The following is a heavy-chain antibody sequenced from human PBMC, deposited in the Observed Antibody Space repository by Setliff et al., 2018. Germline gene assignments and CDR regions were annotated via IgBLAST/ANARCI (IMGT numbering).Heavy chain of an antibody. D-gene: IGHD3-22*01. CDR1: GGTFSSYA. CDR2: IIPILGIA. Sequence: ASVKVSCKASGGTFSSYAISWVRQAPGQGLEWMGGIIPILGIANYAQKLQGRVTMTTDTSTSTAYMELRSLRSDDTAVYYCARDLGRGYYYDSSGQKVGDYWGQGTLVTVSS. V-gene: IGHV1-69*10. J-gene: IGHJ4*02. CDR3: ARDLGRGYYYDSSGQKVGDY.